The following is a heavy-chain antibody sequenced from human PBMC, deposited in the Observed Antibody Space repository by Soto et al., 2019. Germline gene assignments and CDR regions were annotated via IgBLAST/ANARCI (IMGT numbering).Heavy chain of an antibody. CDR3: AKEVGAARFY. CDR1: GFTFSSYA. V-gene: IGHV3-23*01. D-gene: IGHD6-6*01. Sequence: EVQLLESGGGLVQPGGSLTLSCAASGFTFSSYAMSWVRQSPGKRLDWVSANSGSGGSTYYADSVKGRFTISRDNSKNTLYLQMNSLRAEDTAVYYCAKEVGAARFYWGQGTLVTVSS. CDR2: NSGSGGST. J-gene: IGHJ4*02.